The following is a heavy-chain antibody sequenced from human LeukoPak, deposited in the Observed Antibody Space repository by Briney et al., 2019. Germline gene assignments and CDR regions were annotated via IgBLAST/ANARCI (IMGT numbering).Heavy chain of an antibody. CDR1: GFTFSNYA. V-gene: IGHV3-23*01. CDR2: VSGSNDNT. Sequence: GGSLRLSCAASGFTFSNYAMGWVRQAPGKGLEWFSSVSGSNDNTYYADSVKDRFTISRDNSKNTLSLQMNSLRAEDTAVYYCAKGRGTTVTSAANYWGQGTLVTVSS. D-gene: IGHD4-17*01. CDR3: AKGRGTTVTSAANY. J-gene: IGHJ4*02.